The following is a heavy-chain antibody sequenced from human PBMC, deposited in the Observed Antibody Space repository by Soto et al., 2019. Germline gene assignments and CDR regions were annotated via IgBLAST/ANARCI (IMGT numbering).Heavy chain of an antibody. CDR2: ISSSSDFI. J-gene: IGHJ4*02. CDR1: GFTFSSYS. Sequence: PGGSLRLSCAASGFTFSSYSINWVRQAPGKGLEWVSSISSSSDFIYYADSVKGRITISRDNAKNSLYLQINSLRAEDTAVYYCARDLGRSSVVWGIDYWGQGTLVTVSS. CDR3: ARDLGRSSVVWGIDY. D-gene: IGHD3-16*01. V-gene: IGHV3-21*01.